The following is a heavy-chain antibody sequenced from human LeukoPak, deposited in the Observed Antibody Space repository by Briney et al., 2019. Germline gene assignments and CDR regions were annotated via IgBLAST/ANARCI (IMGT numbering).Heavy chain of an antibody. CDR2: INPTGGSA. J-gene: IGHJ4*02. Sequence: ASEKVSCKASGYAFTTYYLHWVRQAPGQGLEWMGIINPTGGSATYSQKFQGRVTMTRDTSRSTVYMEMSSLRSGDTALYYCARGGPGRDGYNYAFDFWGQGTLVTVSA. CDR3: ARGGPGRDGYNYAFDF. CDR1: GYAFTTYY. D-gene: IGHD5-12*01. V-gene: IGHV1-46*01.